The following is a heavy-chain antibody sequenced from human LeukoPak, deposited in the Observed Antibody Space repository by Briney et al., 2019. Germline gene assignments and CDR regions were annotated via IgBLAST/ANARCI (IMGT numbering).Heavy chain of an antibody. Sequence: PSETLSLTCAVNGGSFSGYYWSWIRQPPGKGLEWIGEINHSGSTNYNPSLKSRVTISVDTSKNQFSLKLSSVTAADTAVYYCARLYYDSTLQHWGQGTLVTVSS. V-gene: IGHV4-34*01. J-gene: IGHJ1*01. CDR2: INHSGST. CDR3: ARLYYDSTLQH. CDR1: GGSFSGYY. D-gene: IGHD3-22*01.